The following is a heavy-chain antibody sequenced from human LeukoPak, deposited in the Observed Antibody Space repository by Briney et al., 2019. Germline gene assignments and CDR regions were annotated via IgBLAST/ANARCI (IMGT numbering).Heavy chain of an antibody. CDR1: GYTFTSYD. D-gene: IGHD3-10*01. Sequence: ASVKVSCKASGYTFTSYDINWVRQATGQRLKWMGWRNPNSGNTGYAQKFQGRVTMPRNHSISTAYMELSSLRSEDAAVYYCARGDWFETCDPWGQGTLVTVSS. CDR3: ARGDWFETCDP. CDR2: RNPNSGNT. J-gene: IGHJ5*02. V-gene: IGHV1-8*01.